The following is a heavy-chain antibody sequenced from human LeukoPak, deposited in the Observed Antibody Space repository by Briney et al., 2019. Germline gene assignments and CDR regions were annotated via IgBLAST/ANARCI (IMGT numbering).Heavy chain of an antibody. V-gene: IGHV3-21*01. CDR3: AREGYCSGGSCPYYFDY. CDR1: GFTFSSYS. CDR2: ISSSSSYI. D-gene: IGHD2-15*01. Sequence: PGGPLRLSCAASGFTFSSYSMNWVRQAPGKGLESVSSISSSSSYIYYADSVKGRFTISRDNAKNSLYLQMNSLRAEDTAVYYCAREGYCSGGSCPYYFDYWGQGTLVTVSS. J-gene: IGHJ4*02.